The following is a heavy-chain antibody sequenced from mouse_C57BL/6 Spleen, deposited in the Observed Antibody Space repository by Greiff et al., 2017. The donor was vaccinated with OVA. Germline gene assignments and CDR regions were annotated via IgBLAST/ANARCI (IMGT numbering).Heavy chain of an antibody. D-gene: IGHD1-1*01. CDR2: IHPNSGST. J-gene: IGHJ1*03. CDR3: ARDYYGSSYWYFDV. Sequence: VQLQQPGAELVKPGASVQLSCKASGYTFTSYWMHWVKQRPGQGLEWIGMIHPNSGSTNYNEKFKSKATLTVDKSSSTAYMQLSSLTSEDSAVYYCARDYYGSSYWYFDVWGTGTTVTVSS. V-gene: IGHV1-64*01. CDR1: GYTFTSYW.